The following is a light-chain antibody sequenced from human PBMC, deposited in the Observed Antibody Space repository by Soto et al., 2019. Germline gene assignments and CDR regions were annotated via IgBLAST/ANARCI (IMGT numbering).Light chain of an antibody. CDR1: QNIKTY. CDR3: QQSFSSPPWT. J-gene: IGKJ1*01. V-gene: IGKV1-39*01. Sequence: DIQMTQSPASRSASVGDSVTITCRASQNIKTYLNWYQQKPGKAPNLLIYAASSLHSGVPSRFSGSGSGTDFTLTISSLQPEDFATYYCQQSFSSPPWTFGQGNKVEIK. CDR2: AAS.